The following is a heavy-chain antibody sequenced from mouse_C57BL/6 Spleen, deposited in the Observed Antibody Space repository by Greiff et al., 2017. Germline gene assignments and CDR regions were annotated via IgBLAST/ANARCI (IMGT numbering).Heavy chain of an antibody. J-gene: IGHJ2*01. CDR3: ARSNWEGY. D-gene: IGHD4-1*01. CDR1: GYTFTSYW. Sequence: QVQLQQPGAELVKPGASVTLSCTASGYTFTSYWMHWVKQRPGQGLEWIGMIHPNSGSTNYNEKFKSKATLTVDKSSSTAYMQLSSLTSEDSAVYYCARSNWEGYWGQGTTLSVAS. CDR2: IHPNSGST. V-gene: IGHV1-64*01.